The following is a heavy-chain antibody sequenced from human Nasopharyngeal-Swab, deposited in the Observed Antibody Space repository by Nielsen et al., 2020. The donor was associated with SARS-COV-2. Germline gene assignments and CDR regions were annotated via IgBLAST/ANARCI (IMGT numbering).Heavy chain of an antibody. V-gene: IGHV1-3*01. CDR2: INAGNGNT. D-gene: IGHD3-10*01. J-gene: IGHJ6*02. CDR3: ARDIFSITMVQGVIHYYYGMDV. Sequence: WVGQAPGQRLEWMGWINAGNGNTKYSQKFQGRVTITRDTSASTAYMELSSLRSEDTAVYYCARDIFSITMVQGVIHYYYGMDVWGQGTTVTVSS.